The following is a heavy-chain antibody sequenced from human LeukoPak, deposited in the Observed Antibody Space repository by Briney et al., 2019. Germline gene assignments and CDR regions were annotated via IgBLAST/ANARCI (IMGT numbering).Heavy chain of an antibody. CDR3: ARDQGSYSSGWYTSH. CDR2: IWYDGSNK. V-gene: IGHV3-33*01. CDR1: GFTFSSYG. Sequence: PGGSLRLSCAASGFTFSSYGMHWVRQAPGKGLEWVAVIWYDGSNKYYADSVKGRFTISRDNSKNTLYLQMNSLRAEDTAVYYCARDQGSYSSGWYTSHWGQGTLVTVSS. D-gene: IGHD6-19*01. J-gene: IGHJ4*02.